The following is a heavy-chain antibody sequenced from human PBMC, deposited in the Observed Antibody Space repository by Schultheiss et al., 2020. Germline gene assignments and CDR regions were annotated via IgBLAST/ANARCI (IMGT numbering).Heavy chain of an antibody. D-gene: IGHD4-17*01. V-gene: IGHV3-74*01. Sequence: GGSLRLSCAASGFTFSSYWMHWVRQAPGKGLVWVSRINSDGSFTSYADSVKGRFTISRDNAKNTLYLQMNSLRAEDTAVYYCARVGSNDYGDFDYWGQGTLVTGS. CDR3: ARVGSNDYGDFDY. CDR1: GFTFSSYW. CDR2: INSDGSFT. J-gene: IGHJ4*02.